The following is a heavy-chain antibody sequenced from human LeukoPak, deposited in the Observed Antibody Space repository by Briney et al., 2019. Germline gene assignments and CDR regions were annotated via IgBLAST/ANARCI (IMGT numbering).Heavy chain of an antibody. Sequence: GGSLRLSCAASGFTFDDYGMSWVRHAPGKGLEWVSGINWNGGSTGYADSVKGRFTISRDNAKNSLYLQMNSLRDEDTALYYCARDGCSTSSCWNLWSDWGQGTLVTVSS. CDR1: GFTFDDYG. V-gene: IGHV3-20*04. CDR2: INWNGGST. CDR3: ARDGCSTSSCWNLWSD. D-gene: IGHD2-2*01. J-gene: IGHJ4*02.